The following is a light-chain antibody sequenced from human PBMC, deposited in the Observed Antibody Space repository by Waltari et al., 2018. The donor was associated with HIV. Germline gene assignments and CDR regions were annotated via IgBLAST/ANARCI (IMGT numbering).Light chain of an antibody. V-gene: IGKV1-5*03. CDR2: KAS. Sequence: DILMTQSPSTLSASVGDRVTITCRASQTINFWLAWYQQKPGKAPKLLIYKASSLESGVPSRLTGRGSGTEFTLTVSSLQPDDFATYYCQQYNSYPWTFGQGTKVEIK. CDR1: QTINFW. CDR3: QQYNSYPWT. J-gene: IGKJ1*01.